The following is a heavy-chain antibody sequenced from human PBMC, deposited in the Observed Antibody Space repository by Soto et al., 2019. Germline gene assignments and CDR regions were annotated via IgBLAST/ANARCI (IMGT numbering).Heavy chain of an antibody. D-gene: IGHD1-20*01. J-gene: IGHJ3*01. CDR1: GGSIRSYY. CDR2: IYYSGST. Sequence: PSETLSLTCTVSGGSIRSYYWSWIRQPPGKGLEWIGYIYYSGSTNYNPSLKSRVTISVDTSKNQFSLKLSSVTAADTVVYYCARRYGDGFDFWGQGTMVTVSS. CDR3: ARRYGDGFDF. V-gene: IGHV4-59*08.